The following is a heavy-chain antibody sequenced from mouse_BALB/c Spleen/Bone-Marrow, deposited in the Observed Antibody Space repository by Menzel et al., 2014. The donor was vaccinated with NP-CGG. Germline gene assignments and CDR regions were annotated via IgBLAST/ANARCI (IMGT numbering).Heavy chain of an antibody. D-gene: IGHD2-3*01. CDR1: GYTFTTYT. CDR3: ARRDDGYVFFDY. Sequence: VQLQQSGAELARPGASVKMSCRASGYTFTTYTIHWVRQRPGQGLEWIGYINPSSGYTNYNQKFKDKATLTADKSSSTAYMQLSSLTSEDSAVYYCARRDDGYVFFDYWGQSTTLTVSS. J-gene: IGHJ2*01. V-gene: IGHV1-4*01. CDR2: INPSSGYT.